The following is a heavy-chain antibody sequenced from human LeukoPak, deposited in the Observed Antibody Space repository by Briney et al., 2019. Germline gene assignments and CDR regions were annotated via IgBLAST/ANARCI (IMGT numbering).Heavy chain of an antibody. CDR2: ITASSSST. Sequence: GGSLRLSCEASGFTFSNYGMSWVRQAPGKGLEWVSAITASSSSTHDADSVQGRFTISRDNSKNTLYLQMNSLRAEDTAVYYCAKVGSLGHIVVVTAIPWYYYYMDVWGKGTTVTVSS. CDR3: AKVGSLGHIVVVTAIPWYYYYMDV. J-gene: IGHJ6*03. D-gene: IGHD2-21*02. CDR1: GFTFSNYG. V-gene: IGHV3-23*01.